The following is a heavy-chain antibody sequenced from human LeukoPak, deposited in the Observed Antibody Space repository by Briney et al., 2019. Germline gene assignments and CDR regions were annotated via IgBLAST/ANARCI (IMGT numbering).Heavy chain of an antibody. V-gene: IGHV3-23*01. Sequence: PGGSLRLSCAASIITFSSDAMSWVRQAPGKGLEWVSSISASGGSTYYADSVKGRFTISRDNSKNTLYLQMHNLKAEDSAVYYCARRFGVFDSWGQGTLVTVSS. D-gene: IGHD3-16*01. CDR3: ARRFGVFDS. CDR2: ISASGGST. J-gene: IGHJ4*02. CDR1: IITFSSDA.